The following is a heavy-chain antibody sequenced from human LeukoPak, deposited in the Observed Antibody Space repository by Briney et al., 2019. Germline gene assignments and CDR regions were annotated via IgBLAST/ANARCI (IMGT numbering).Heavy chain of an antibody. V-gene: IGHV1-2*02. D-gene: IGHD1-14*01. J-gene: IGHJ5*02. CDR2: INPNSGGT. Sequence: GASVKVSCKASGYTFTGYYMHWVRQAPGQGLEWMGWINPNSGGTNYAQKFQGRVTMTRDTSISTAYMELSRLRSDDTAVYYCARDLRVRRAPTNNRTYFGPWGQGTLVTVSS. CDR3: ARDLRVRRAPTNNRTYFGP. CDR1: GYTFTGYY.